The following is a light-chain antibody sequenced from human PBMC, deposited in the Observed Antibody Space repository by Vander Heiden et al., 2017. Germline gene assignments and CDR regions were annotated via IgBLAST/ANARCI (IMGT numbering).Light chain of an antibody. CDR3: QQYDNLPR. V-gene: IGKV1-33*01. J-gene: IGKJ4*01. Sequence: DIQMTPSPSSLSASVGDRVTITCQASQDISNYLNWYQQKPGKAPKLLIYDASNLETGVPSRFSGSGSGTDFTFTISSLQPEDIATYYCQQYDNLPRIGGGTKVEIK. CDR2: DAS. CDR1: QDISNY.